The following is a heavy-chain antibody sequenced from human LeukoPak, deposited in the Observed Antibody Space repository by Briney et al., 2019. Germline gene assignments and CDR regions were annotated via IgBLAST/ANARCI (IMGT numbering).Heavy chain of an antibody. CDR3: AKSHHVTAIDY. V-gene: IGHV3-53*01. Sequence: GGSLRLSCTVSGFTVSSNSMSWVRQAPGKGLEWVSFIYSGGNTHYSDSVKGRFTISRDNSKNTLYLQMNSLRADDTAVYYCAKSHHVTAIDYWGQGTLVTVSS. CDR2: IYSGGNT. CDR1: GFTVSSNS. J-gene: IGHJ4*02. D-gene: IGHD2-21*02.